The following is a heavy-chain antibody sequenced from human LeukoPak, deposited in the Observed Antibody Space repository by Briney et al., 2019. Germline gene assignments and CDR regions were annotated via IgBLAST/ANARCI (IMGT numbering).Heavy chain of an antibody. CDR1: GGSFSGYY. Sequence: SETLSLTCAVYGGSFSGYYWSWIRQPPGKGLEWIGEINHSGSTNYNPSLKSRVTMSVDTSKNQFSLKLSSVTAADTAVYYCARSAAGYSYGVDYWGQGTLVTVSS. V-gene: IGHV4-34*01. D-gene: IGHD5-18*01. J-gene: IGHJ4*02. CDR3: ARSAAGYSYGVDY. CDR2: INHSGST.